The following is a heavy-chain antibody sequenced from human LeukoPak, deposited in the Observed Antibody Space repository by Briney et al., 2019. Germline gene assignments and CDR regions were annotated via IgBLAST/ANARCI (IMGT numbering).Heavy chain of an antibody. CDR2: ISNVGDNT. D-gene: IGHD5-18*01. CDR1: GLTFTNYA. V-gene: IGHV3-23*01. Sequence: PGGSLRLSCAASGLTFTNYAMSWVRQAPGKGLEWVSSISNVGDNTQHADSVKGRFTISRDNSKNTLYLQMNSLSAADTAVYYCAKQLYSYGYRWFDTWSQGTLVTVSS. J-gene: IGHJ5*01. CDR3: AKQLYSYGYRWFDT.